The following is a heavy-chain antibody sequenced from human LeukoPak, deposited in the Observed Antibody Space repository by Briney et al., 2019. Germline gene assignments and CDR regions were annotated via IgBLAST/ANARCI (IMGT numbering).Heavy chain of an antibody. CDR1: GFTFSSYS. D-gene: IGHD5-18*01. Sequence: GGSLRLSCAASGFTFSSYSMNWVRQAPGRGLEWVSSIRSSSSYIYYADSVKGRFTISRDNAKNSLYLQMNSLRAEDTAVYYCARDGHVDTAMVTFGYYYGMDVWGQGTTVTVSS. V-gene: IGHV3-21*01. J-gene: IGHJ6*02. CDR2: IRSSSSYI. CDR3: ARDGHVDTAMVTFGYYYGMDV.